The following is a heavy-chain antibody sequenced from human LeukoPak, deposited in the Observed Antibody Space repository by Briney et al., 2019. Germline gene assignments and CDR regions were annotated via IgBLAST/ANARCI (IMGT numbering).Heavy chain of an antibody. CDR1: GLTFSNVW. CDR3: VTRVKSTGDY. V-gene: IGHV3-15*01. CDR2: IKTKTDGGTT. D-gene: IGHD1-1*01. J-gene: IGHJ4*02. Sequence: GGSLRLSCEASGLTFSNVWMNWVRQAPGKGLEWIGRIKTKTDGGTTEYAAPVKGRFTISRDDSKNTVYLQMNSLKTEDTALYYCVTRVKSTGDYWGQGTLVTVSS.